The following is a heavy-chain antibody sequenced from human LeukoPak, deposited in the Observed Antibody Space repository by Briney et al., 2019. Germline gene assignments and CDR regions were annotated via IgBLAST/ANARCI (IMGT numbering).Heavy chain of an antibody. CDR1: GGSISSSSYC. D-gene: IGHD3-22*01. V-gene: IGHV4-39*01. Sequence: PSETLSLTCTVSGGSISSSSYCWGWIRQPPGKGLEWIGSIYYSGSTYYNPSLKSRVTISVDASKNQFSLKLSSVTAADTAVYYCTRLPPHYYDSSGFGGFDYWGQGTLVTVSS. CDR2: IYYSGST. CDR3: TRLPPHYYDSSGFGGFDY. J-gene: IGHJ4*02.